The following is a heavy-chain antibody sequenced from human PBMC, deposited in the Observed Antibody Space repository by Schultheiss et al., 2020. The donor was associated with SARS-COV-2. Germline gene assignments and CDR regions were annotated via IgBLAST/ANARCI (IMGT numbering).Heavy chain of an antibody. CDR3: ARRFIVTKSYFDC. CDR1: GGSFTGHY. J-gene: IGHJ4*02. V-gene: IGHV4-34*01. D-gene: IGHD1-26*01. Sequence: SETLSLTCGVYGGSFTGHYWSWIRQPPGKGLQWVGGVTHSGSTNYNPSLKSRVTISLDTSKNQFSLKLSSVTAADTAVYYCARRFIVTKSYFDCWGRGTLVTVSS. CDR2: VTHSGST.